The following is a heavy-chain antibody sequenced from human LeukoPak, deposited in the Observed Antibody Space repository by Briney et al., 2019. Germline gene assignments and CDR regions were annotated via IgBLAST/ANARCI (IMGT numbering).Heavy chain of an antibody. Sequence: GGSLRLSCAASGFTFDGYGMTWVRQAPGKGLEWVGFIASETYGGTAEYAASVKGRFTISRDDSKSIAYLQMNSLKTEDTAVYYCTRDQTPYYWGQGTLVTVSS. CDR3: TRDQTPYY. V-gene: IGHV3-49*04. CDR2: IASETYGGTA. CDR1: GFTFDGYG. J-gene: IGHJ4*02.